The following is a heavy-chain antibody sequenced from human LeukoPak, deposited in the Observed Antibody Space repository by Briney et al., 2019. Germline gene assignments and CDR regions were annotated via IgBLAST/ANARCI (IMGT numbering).Heavy chain of an antibody. Sequence: GGSLRLSWAADGFRFSSNWMRWVGQAQGKGMGWVAKIREEGSEKTYVPSLKGRFTISRHNANNSLYLQMNSLRAEDTAVYYCARKDSLPRTFDYWGQGTLVTVSS. CDR3: ARKDSLPRTFDY. J-gene: IGHJ4*02. CDR1: GFRFSSNW. V-gene: IGHV3-7*01. D-gene: IGHD3-22*01. CDR2: IREEGSEK.